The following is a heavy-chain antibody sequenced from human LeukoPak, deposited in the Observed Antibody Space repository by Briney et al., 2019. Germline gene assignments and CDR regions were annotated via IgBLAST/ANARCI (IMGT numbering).Heavy chain of an antibody. J-gene: IGHJ4*02. CDR1: GYTFTGYY. V-gene: IGHV1-2*02. Sequence: GASVKVSCKASGYTFTGYYMHWVRQAPGQGLEWMGWINPNSGGTNYAQKFQGRVTMTRDTSISTAYMELSRLRSDDTAVYYCAREAVVPAATSFDYWGQGTLVTVSS. D-gene: IGHD2-2*01. CDR3: AREAVVPAATSFDY. CDR2: INPNSGGT.